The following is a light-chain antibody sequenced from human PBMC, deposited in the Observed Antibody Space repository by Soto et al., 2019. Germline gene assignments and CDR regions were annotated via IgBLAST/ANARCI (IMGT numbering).Light chain of an antibody. CDR1: QSISSW. CDR2: KAS. V-gene: IGKV1-5*03. J-gene: IGKJ1*01. Sequence: DIQMTQSPSTLSASVGDRVTITCRASQSISSWVAWYQQKPGKAPKLLIYKASSLESGVPSRFSGSGSGTEFTLNISSLQPDDFATYYCQQYNSYPWTFGQGTKVEIK. CDR3: QQYNSYPWT.